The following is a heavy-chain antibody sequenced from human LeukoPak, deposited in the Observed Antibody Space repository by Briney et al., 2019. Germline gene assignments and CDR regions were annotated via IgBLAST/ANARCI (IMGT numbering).Heavy chain of an antibody. CDR2: ITTGNSFL. CDR1: GFTFSSYN. D-gene: IGHD5-12*01. Sequence: GASLRLSCAASGFTFSSYNVNWVRQTPGKGVEWVSSITTGNSFLYFADSVKGRFTISRDHANNSLYLQMNSLRADDTAVYYCARGAATRKSGFYYYYMDVWGKGTTVTVSS. J-gene: IGHJ6*03. CDR3: ARGAATRKSGFYYYYMDV. V-gene: IGHV3-21*01.